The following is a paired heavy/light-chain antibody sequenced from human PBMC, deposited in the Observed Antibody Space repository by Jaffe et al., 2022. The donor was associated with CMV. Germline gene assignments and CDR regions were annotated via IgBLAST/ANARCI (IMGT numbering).Heavy chain of an antibody. D-gene: IGHD5-12*01. V-gene: IGHV2-26*01. CDR1: GFSLSNARMG. CDR3: ARSLRGSGSAGLSDFDY. Sequence: QVTLKESGPVLVKPTETLTLTCTVSGFSLSNARMGVSWIRQPPGKALEWLAHIFSNDEKSYSTSLKSRLTISKDTSKSQVVLTMTNMDPVDTATYYCARSLRGSGSAGLSDFDYWGQGTLVTVSS. CDR2: IFSNDEK. J-gene: IGHJ4*02.
Light chain of an antibody. J-gene: IGKJ4*01. CDR3: QKYNNWPPLT. Sequence: ELVMTQSPAILSVSPGEGATLSCRASQSINSDLAWYQQKPGQPPRLLIYGASTRATGIPARFRGSGSGTEFTLTISSLQSEDFAVYYCQKYNNWPPLTFGGGTKVEIK. CDR2: GAS. CDR1: QSINSD. V-gene: IGKV3-15*01.